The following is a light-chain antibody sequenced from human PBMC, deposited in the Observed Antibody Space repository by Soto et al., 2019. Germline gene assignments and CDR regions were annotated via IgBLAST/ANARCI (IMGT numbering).Light chain of an antibody. CDR3: QQHNHWLS. J-gene: IGKJ2*01. V-gene: IGKV3-15*01. Sequence: EIVMTQSPATLSVSQGERATLYCRASHSVSSNLAWFQQKPGQAPRLLLYAVSTRSAGVPGRFSGRGSGTEFSLTISSLQSEDSAVYCCQQHNHWLSFVQGNKLEIK. CDR1: HSVSSN. CDR2: AVS.